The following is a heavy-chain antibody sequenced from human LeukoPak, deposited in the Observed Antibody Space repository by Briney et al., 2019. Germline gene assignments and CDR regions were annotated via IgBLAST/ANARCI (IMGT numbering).Heavy chain of an antibody. CDR1: GYSFTSYD. CDR3: ARTGSGALFDY. CDR2: MNPNRGDT. V-gene: IGHV1-8*03. D-gene: IGHD1-26*01. Sequence: ASVKVSCKASGYSFTSYDINWVRQATGQGLEWMGWMNPNRGDTGYAQKFQGRVTITRNTSISTAYMELRSLRSDDTAVYYCARTGSGALFDYWGQGTLVTVSS. J-gene: IGHJ4*02.